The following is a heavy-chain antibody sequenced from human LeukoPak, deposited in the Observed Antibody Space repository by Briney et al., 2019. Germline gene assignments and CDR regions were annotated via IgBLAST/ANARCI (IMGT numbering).Heavy chain of an antibody. V-gene: IGHV3-48*03. J-gene: IGHJ6*03. CDR1: GFTFSSYE. CDR2: ISSSGSTI. CDR3: AKDRCSNGVGCYYYYMDV. D-gene: IGHD2-8*01. Sequence: GGSLRLSCAASGFTFSSYEMNWVRQAPGKGLEWVSYISSSGSTIYYADSVKGRFTISRDNAKNSLYLQMNSLRAEDTAVYYCAKDRCSNGVGCYYYYMDVWGKGTTVTISS.